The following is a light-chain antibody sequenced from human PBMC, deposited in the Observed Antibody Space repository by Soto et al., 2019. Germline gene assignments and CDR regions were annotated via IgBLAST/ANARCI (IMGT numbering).Light chain of an antibody. CDR1: SSDVGGYKY. CDR3: SSYAGNTDV. V-gene: IGLV2-8*01. Sequence: QSALTQPPSASGSPGQSVTISCTGTSSDVGGYKYVSWYQQHPGKAPKLMIYEVTKRPSGVPDRFSASKSGNTASLTVSGLQAEDEADYYCSSYAGNTDVFGTGTKVTVL. J-gene: IGLJ1*01. CDR2: EVT.